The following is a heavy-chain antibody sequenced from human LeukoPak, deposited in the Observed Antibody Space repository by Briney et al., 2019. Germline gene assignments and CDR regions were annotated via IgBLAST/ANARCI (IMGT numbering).Heavy chain of an antibody. CDR3: ARDIFILTSYYQAPDRLYHYFGMDV. V-gene: IGHV3-21*01. J-gene: IGHJ6*02. CDR1: GFTLSTYS. D-gene: IGHD3-9*01. Sequence: GGSLRLSCAASGFTLSTYSMNWVRQAPGKGLEWVSSISSKSNYIYYADSVKGRFTISRDNAKNSLYLQMNSLRAEDTAVYYCARDIFILTSYYQAPDRLYHYFGMDVWGQGTTVTVSS. CDR2: ISSKSNYI.